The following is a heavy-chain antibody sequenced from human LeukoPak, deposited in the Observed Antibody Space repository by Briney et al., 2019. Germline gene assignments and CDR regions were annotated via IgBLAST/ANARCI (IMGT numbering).Heavy chain of an antibody. D-gene: IGHD2-15*01. J-gene: IGHJ4*02. CDR3: ARAEYCSGGSCFVNPPDY. CDR2: ISAYKGNT. V-gene: IGHV1-8*03. CDR1: GYTFTSYG. Sequence: ASVNVSCKASGYTFTSYGISWVRQAPGQGFEWMGWISAYKGNTGYAQKFQGRVTITRNTSISTAYMELSSLRSEDTAVYYCARAEYCSGGSCFVNPPDYWGQGTLVTVSS.